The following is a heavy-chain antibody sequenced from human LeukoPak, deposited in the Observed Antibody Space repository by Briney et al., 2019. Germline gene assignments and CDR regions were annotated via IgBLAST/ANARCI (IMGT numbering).Heavy chain of an antibody. D-gene: IGHD1-14*01. V-gene: IGHV3-48*03. CDR2: ISSSSSTI. J-gene: IGHJ4*02. CDR3: ARGEPVDY. CDR1: GFTFSSYE. Sequence: GGSLRLSCAASGFTFSSYEMNWVRQAPGKGLEWVSYISSSSSTIYYADSVKGRFTISRDNAKNSLYLQMNSLRAEDTAVYYCARGEPVDYWGQGTLVTVSS.